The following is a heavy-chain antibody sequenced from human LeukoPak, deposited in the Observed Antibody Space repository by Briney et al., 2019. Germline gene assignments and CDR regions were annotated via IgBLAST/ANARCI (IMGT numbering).Heavy chain of an antibody. CDR3: ASSYSSSWYPIDY. D-gene: IGHD6-13*01. V-gene: IGHV3-21*01. CDR1: GFTFSSYS. J-gene: IGHJ4*02. Sequence: PGGSLRLSCAASGFTFSSYSMNWVRQAPGKGLEWVSSISSSSSYIYYADSVKGRFTISRDNAKNSLYLQMNSLRAEDTAVYYCASSYSSSWYPIDYWGQGTLVTVSS. CDR2: ISSSSSYI.